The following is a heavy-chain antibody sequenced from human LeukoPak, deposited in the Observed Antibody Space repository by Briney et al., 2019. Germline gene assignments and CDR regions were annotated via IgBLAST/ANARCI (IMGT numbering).Heavy chain of an antibody. CDR1: GFTFSSYD. CDR2: ISYDGSNK. CDR3: AIYGSGEIDY. V-gene: IGHV3-30*03. J-gene: IGHJ4*02. D-gene: IGHD3-10*01. Sequence: PGGSLRLSCAASGFTFSSYDMHWVRQAPGKGLEWVAVISYDGSNKYYADSVKGRFTISRDNSKNTLYLQMNSLRAEDTAVYYCAIYGSGEIDYWGQGTLVTVSS.